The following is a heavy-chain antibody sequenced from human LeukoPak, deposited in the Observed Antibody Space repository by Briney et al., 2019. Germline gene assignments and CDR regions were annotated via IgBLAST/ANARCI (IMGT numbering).Heavy chain of an antibody. CDR3: ARIRGGVTPIDY. J-gene: IGHJ4*02. V-gene: IGHV4-38-2*02. CDR2: IYHSGST. CDR1: GYSISSGYY. Sequence: SETLSFTCSVSGYSISSGYYWGWIRQPPGKGLEWIASIYHSGSTYYNPSLKSRVTVSADTSKNQVSLKLSSVTAADTAVYYCARIRGGVTPIDYWGQGTLVTVSS. D-gene: IGHD3-16*01.